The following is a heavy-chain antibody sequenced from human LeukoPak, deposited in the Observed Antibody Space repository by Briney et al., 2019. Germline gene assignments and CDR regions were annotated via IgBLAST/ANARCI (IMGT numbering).Heavy chain of an antibody. J-gene: IGHJ3*02. V-gene: IGHV4-34*01. CDR2: INHSGST. CDR3: ARYSSFYAFDI. CDR1: GGSISSYY. Sequence: PSETLSLTCAVSGGSISSYYWTWIRQPPGKGLGLIGEINHSGSTNYDPSLKSRVTISLDTSKNQFSLKLSSVTAADTALYYCARYSSFYAFDIWGQGAMVTVSS. D-gene: IGHD1-26*01.